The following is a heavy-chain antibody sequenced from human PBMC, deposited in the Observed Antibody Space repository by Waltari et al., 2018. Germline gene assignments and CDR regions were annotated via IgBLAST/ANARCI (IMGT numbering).Heavy chain of an antibody. CDR1: GYTLTELS. CDR3: ATGRYIAARTIDY. D-gene: IGHD6-6*01. CDR2: FDPEDGET. V-gene: IGHV1-24*01. J-gene: IGHJ4*02. Sequence: SCKVSGYTLTELSMHWVRQAPGKGLERMGGFDPEDGETIYAQKFQGRVTMTEDTSTDTAYMELSSLRSEDTAVYYCATGRYIAARTIDYWGQGTLVTVSS.